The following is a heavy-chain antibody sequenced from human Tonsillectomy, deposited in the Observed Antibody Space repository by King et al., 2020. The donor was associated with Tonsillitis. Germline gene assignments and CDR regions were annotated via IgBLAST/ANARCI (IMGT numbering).Heavy chain of an antibody. CDR1: GGSISSSSYS. CDR2: ILYSGGT. V-gene: IGHV4-39*01. CDR3: GTYDAFDI. J-gene: IGHJ3*02. Sequence: QLQESGPGLVKPSETLSLTCTVSGGSISSSSYSWGWVRQPPGKGLEWIGDILYSGGTYYNPSLKGRVTISVDTSKNQFSLKLSSVTAADTAVYYCGTYDAFDIWGQGTMVTVSS.